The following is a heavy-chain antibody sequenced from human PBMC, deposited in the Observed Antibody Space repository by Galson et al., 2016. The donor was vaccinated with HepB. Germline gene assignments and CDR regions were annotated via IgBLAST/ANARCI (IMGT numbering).Heavy chain of an antibody. Sequence: TLSLTCSVSGDSVSSGGYYWNWLRQQPGKGLEWIGYIYYSGSTHYNPSLKSRLIISVDTSKNQFPLRLASVTAADTAMYFCARDQGMSSGSWFDPWGQGTLVTVSS. J-gene: IGHJ5*01. V-gene: IGHV4-31*03. CDR1: GDSVSSGGYY. CDR3: ARDQGMSSGSWFDP. D-gene: IGHD6-19*01. CDR2: IYYSGST.